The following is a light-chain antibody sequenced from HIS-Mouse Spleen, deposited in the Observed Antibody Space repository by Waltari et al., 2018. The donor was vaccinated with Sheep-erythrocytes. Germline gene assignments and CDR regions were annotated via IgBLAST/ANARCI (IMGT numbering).Light chain of an antibody. CDR3: QSADSSGTYV. Sequence: SYELTQPPSVSVSPGQTARITCSGDALPKQYAYWYQQKPGQAPGVGMYKDSERPTGIPERFAGSSSGTTVTLTISGVQAEDEADYYCQSADSSGTYVFGTGTKVTVL. CDR1: ALPKQY. J-gene: IGLJ1*01. CDR2: KDS. V-gene: IGLV3-25*03.